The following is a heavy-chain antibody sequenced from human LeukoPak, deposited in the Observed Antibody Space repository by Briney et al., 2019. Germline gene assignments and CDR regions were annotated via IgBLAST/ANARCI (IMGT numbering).Heavy chain of an antibody. CDR3: VRLERWLSIDF. J-gene: IGHJ4*02. CDR2: FNHLETT. V-gene: IGHV4-34*01. CDR1: GGSFSGYY. Sequence: SETLSLTCAVYGGSFSGYYWPWIRQPPGKGLEWLGEFNHLETTNYNPSLKSRVTVSVDTSKNQFSLKLSSVTAADTAVYYCVRLERWLSIDFWGQGTLVTVSS. D-gene: IGHD5-12*01.